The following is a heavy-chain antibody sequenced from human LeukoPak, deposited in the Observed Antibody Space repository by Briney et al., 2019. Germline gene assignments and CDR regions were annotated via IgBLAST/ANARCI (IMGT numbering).Heavy chain of an antibody. CDR1: GFAVSSNY. D-gene: IGHD6-13*01. Sequence: GGSLRLSCAASGFAVSSNYMSWVRQAPGKGLEWVSIIYSGGNTYYADSVKGRFTISRDNSKNTLYLQMNSLRAEDTAVYYCAKGRSSWYSTYFDYWGQGTLVTVSS. CDR3: AKGRSSWYSTYFDY. CDR2: IYSGGNT. J-gene: IGHJ4*02. V-gene: IGHV3-53*01.